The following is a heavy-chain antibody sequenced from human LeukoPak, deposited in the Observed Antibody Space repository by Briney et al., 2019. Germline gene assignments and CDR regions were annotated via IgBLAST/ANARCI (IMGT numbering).Heavy chain of an antibody. Sequence: PSETLSLTCTVSGYSISSGYLWGWIRQPPGKGLEWIGNIYYGENTYHNPSLKSRVTISVDTSKNQFSLKLSSVTAADTAVYYCATEQQLARFDYWGQGTLVTVSS. CDR1: GYSISSGYL. CDR3: ATEQQLARFDY. D-gene: IGHD6-13*01. CDR2: IYYGENT. V-gene: IGHV4-38-2*02. J-gene: IGHJ4*02.